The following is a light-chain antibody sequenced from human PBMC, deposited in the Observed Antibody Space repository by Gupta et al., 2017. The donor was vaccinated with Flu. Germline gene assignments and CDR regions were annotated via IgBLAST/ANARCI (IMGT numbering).Light chain of an antibody. CDR1: NLGDKY. CDR2: KDN. Sequence: SSELTQPSSVSVSPGHTATIACSGDNLGDKYVNWYQQKAGQSPLVVIYKDNKRPSGIPGRFSGCYSGSTATLTMRWAPAMDEDDYYFQALDNTFYVFGPGTKASVL. V-gene: IGLV3-1*01. J-gene: IGLJ1*01. CDR3: QALDNTFYV.